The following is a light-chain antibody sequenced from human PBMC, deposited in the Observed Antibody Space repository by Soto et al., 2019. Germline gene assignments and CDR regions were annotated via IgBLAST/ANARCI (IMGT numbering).Light chain of an antibody. J-gene: IGKJ1*01. Sequence: EIVMTQSPATLSVSPGERATLSCRASQSVSSNLAWYQQKPGQAPRLLIYGASNRATGIPDRFSGSGSGTDFTLTISRLEPEDFAVYYCQQYGSSGTFGQGTKVDI. V-gene: IGKV3-20*01. CDR2: GAS. CDR3: QQYGSSGT. CDR1: QSVSSN.